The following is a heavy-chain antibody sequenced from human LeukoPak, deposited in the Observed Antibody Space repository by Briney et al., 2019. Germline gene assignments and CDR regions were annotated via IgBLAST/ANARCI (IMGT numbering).Heavy chain of an antibody. J-gene: IGHJ4*02. CDR2: IWSDASNQ. D-gene: IGHD6-19*01. CDR1: GFSFSTYA. V-gene: IGHV3-30*02. CDR3: ARGMSSGWYDPPGY. Sequence: PGGSLRLSCAASGFSFSTYAMHWVRQAPGKGLDWVAMIWSDASNQYYADSVKGRFTISRDNSKNTLCLQMNSLRAEDTAVYYCARGMSSGWYDPPGYWGQGTLVTVSS.